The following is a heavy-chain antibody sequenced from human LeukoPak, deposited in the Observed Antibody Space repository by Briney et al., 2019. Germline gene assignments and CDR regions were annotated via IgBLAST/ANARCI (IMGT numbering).Heavy chain of an antibody. J-gene: IGHJ3*02. CDR2: IKEDGSEK. CDR3: ARSRSNAFDI. V-gene: IGHV3-7*04. Sequence: GGSLRLSCGASGFRVSTYWMSWVRQAPGKGLEWVANIKEDGSEKYYVDSVKGRFTISRDNAKNSLYLQMNSLRAEDTAVYYCARSRSNAFDIWGQGTMVTVSS. CDR1: GFRVSTYW.